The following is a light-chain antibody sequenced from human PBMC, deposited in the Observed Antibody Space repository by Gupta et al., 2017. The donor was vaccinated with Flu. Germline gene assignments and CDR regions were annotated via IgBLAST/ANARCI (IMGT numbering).Light chain of an antibody. J-gene: IGKJ1*01. CDR2: DIS. CDR3: QQGRSSWT. V-gene: IGKV3-11*01. CDR1: PTVDTD. Sequence: SPATLSSPPGERAALACRASPTVDTDLAWYQQKPGKAPRLLIYDISTRATGIPGRFSGSGSGTDFTLTISSLEPEDFAVYSCQQGRSSWTFGQGTRVEMK.